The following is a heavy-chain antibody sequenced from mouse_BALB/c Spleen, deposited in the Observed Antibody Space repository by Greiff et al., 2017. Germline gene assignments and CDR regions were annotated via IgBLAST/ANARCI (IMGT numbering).Heavy chain of an antibody. Sequence: EVQLVESGGGLVQPGGSLKLSCAASGFDFSRYWMSWVRQAPGKGLEWIGEINPDSSTINYTPSLKDKFIISRDNAKNTLYLQMSKVRSEDTALYYCAREDIHYYGLYYFDYWGQGTTLTVSS. CDR3: AREDIHYYGLYYFDY. D-gene: IGHD1-2*01. V-gene: IGHV4-1*02. CDR1: GFDFSRYW. CDR2: INPDSSTI. J-gene: IGHJ2*01.